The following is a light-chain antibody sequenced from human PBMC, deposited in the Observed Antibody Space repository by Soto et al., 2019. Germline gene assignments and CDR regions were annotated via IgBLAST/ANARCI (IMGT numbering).Light chain of an antibody. CDR1: QSLNRD. Sequence: IVMTQSPSTLSMSPVERATLSCRASQSLNRDLAWYQQKPGQSPRLLIFGASIRATGIPARFSGSGSGTEFTLAIGSLQSEDCALYYCQQYNNWPGTFGQGTKVDTK. J-gene: IGKJ1*01. CDR2: GAS. CDR3: QQYNNWPGT. V-gene: IGKV3-15*01.